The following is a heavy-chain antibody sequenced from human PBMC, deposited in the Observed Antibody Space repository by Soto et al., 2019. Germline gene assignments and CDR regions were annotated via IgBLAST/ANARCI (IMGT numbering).Heavy chain of an antibody. CDR1: GYTFTSYG. CDR2: ISAYNGIT. Sequence: GASVKVSCKASGYTFTSYGISWVRQAPGQGLEWMGWISAYNGITNYAQKLQGRVTMTTDTSTSTAYMELRSLRSDDTAVYYCATVSNYDFWSGYYGMDVWGQGTTVTVSS. V-gene: IGHV1-18*01. J-gene: IGHJ6*02. CDR3: ATVSNYDFWSGYYGMDV. D-gene: IGHD3-3*01.